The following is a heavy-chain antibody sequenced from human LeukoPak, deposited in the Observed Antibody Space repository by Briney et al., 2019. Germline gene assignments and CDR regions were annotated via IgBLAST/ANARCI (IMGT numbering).Heavy chain of an antibody. V-gene: IGHV3-23*01. CDR2: ISGSGGST. CDR3: ARPTYYYDSSGPQEY. D-gene: IGHD3-22*01. J-gene: IGHJ4*02. CDR1: GFTFSSYG. Sequence: PGGSLRLSCAASGFTFSSYGMSWVRQAPGKGLEWVSAISGSGGSTYYADSVKGRFTISRDNAKNSLSLQMNSLRAEDTAMYYCARPTYYYDSSGPQEYWGQGTLVTVSS.